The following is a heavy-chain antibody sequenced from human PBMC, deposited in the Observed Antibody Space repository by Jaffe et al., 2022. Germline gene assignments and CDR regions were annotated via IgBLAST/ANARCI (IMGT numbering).Heavy chain of an antibody. CDR1: GGSISSGSYY. Sequence: QVQLQESGPGLVKPSQTLSLTCTVSGGSISSGSYYWSWIRQPAGKGLEWIGRIYTSGSTNYNPSLKSRVTISVDTSKNQFSLKLSSVTAADTAVYYCARDCGYYGSGSYGVGYYYYYMDVWGKGTTVTVSS. CDR2: IYTSGST. J-gene: IGHJ6*03. V-gene: IGHV4-61*02. D-gene: IGHD3-10*01. CDR3: ARDCGYYGSGSYGVGYYYYYMDV.